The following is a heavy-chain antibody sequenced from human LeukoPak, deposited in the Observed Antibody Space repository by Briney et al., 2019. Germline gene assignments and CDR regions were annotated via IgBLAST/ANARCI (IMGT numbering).Heavy chain of an antibody. Sequence: GGSLRLSCAASGFTFSSYAMNWVRQGPGKGLEWVSGISGSGDNTYYADSVKGRFTISRDNSKNSLYLQMNSLRAEDTAVYYCARALIGYYFDYWGQGTLVTVSS. CDR3: ARALIGYYFDY. J-gene: IGHJ4*02. V-gene: IGHV3-23*01. D-gene: IGHD2-8*01. CDR2: ISGSGDNT. CDR1: GFTFSSYA.